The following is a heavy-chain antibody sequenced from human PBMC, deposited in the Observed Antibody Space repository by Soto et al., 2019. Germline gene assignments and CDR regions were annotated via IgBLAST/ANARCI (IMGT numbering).Heavy chain of an antibody. CDR1: ADTFTSYY. V-gene: IGHV1-46*01. J-gene: IGHJ5*02. CDR2: IKPHGGST. CDR3: ARSSGGNFGIIIEGANCFGR. D-gene: IGHD3-3*01. Sequence: QVQLVQSGAEMKRPGASVKVSCKAPADTFTSYYLNWVRQAPGQGLEWMGVIKPHGGSTKYAQKFHGRKTMTRDTTMSTVNITLSSLTYEDTAVYYCARSSGGNFGIIIEGANCFGRWGQGTLVTVSS.